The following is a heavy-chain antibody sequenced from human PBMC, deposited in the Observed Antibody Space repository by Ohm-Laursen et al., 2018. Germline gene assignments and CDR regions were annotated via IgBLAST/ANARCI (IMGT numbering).Heavy chain of an antibody. CDR1: GYTFTSYD. CDR3: ARSRIAARPYYYYGLDV. Sequence: ASVKVSCKASGYTFTSYDINWVRQATGQGLEWMGWINTYNGNTNSAQKLQGRVTLTTHTSTSTAYMELRSLRSDDTAVYYCARSRIAARPYYYYGLDVWGQGTTVTVSS. CDR2: INTYNGNT. D-gene: IGHD6-6*01. V-gene: IGHV1-18*01. J-gene: IGHJ6*02.